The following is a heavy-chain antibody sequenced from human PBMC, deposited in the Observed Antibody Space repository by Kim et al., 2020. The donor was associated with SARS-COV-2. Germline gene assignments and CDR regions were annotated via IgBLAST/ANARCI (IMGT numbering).Heavy chain of an antibody. CDR3: ATHRGFGSEVDP. D-gene: IGHD3-16*01. Sequence: SETLSLTCTVSGGSFTSFYWSWIRQTPGRGLEWIGYVYYTGSTAYNPSLKSRVTISVATYENQFSLHLSSVTAADTGVYYCATHRGFGSEVDPWGQGILVTVSS. J-gene: IGHJ5*02. V-gene: IGHV4-59*08. CDR2: VYYTGST. CDR1: GGSFTSFY.